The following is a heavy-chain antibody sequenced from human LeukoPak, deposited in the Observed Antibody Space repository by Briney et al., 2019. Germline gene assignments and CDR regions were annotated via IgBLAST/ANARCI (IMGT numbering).Heavy chain of an antibody. CDR1: GGSLSGYY. CDR2: INHSGST. V-gene: IGHV4-34*01. Sequence: SETLSLTCAVYGGSLSGYYWSWIRQPPGKGLEWIGEINHSGSTSYNPSLKSRVSMSLDTSKNQFSLKLSSVTAADSAVYYCARELNKPISGPFDCWGQGTLVTVSA. J-gene: IGHJ4*02. CDR3: ARELNKPISGPFDC. D-gene: IGHD1-14*01.